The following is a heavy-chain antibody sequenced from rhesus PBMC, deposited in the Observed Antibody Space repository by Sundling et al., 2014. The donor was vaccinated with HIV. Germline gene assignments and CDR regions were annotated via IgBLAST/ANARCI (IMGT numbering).Heavy chain of an antibody. J-gene: IGHJ4*01. Sequence: QVQLVQSGAEVKKPGSSVKVSCKASGYTFTDYYIHWVRQAPGQGLEWMGEVNPKTGGTNYAQKFQGRVTMTRDTSTNTAYMELNSLRSEDTAFYYCARDREYNFWAGPDYWGQGVLVTVSS. CDR2: VNPKTGGT. V-gene: IGHV1-138*01. CDR1: GYTFTDYY. D-gene: IGHD3-3*01. CDR3: ARDREYNFWAGPDY.